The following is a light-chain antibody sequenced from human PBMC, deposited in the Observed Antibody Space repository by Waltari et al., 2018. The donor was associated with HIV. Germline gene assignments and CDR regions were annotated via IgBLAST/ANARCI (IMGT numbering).Light chain of an antibody. CDR1: QSVSSY. J-gene: IGKJ1*01. Sequence: EIVLTQSPATLSLSPGERATLSCRASQSVSSYLAWYRQKPGQAPRLLIYDASNRATGIPARFSGSGSRSDFTLTISSLDPEDFAVYYCQQRSNWPRTFGQGTKVEIK. CDR3: QQRSNWPRT. CDR2: DAS. V-gene: IGKV3-11*01.